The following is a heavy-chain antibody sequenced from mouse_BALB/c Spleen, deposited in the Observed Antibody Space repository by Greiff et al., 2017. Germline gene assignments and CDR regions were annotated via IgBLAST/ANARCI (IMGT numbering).Heavy chain of an antibody. CDR2: IWAGGST. J-gene: IGHJ4*01. CDR1: GFSLTSYG. CDR3: ARDGGDGYYISYAMDY. V-gene: IGHV2-9*02. Sequence: VMLVESGPGLVAPSQSLSITCTVSGFSLTSYGVHWVRQPPGKGLEWLGVIWAGGSTNYNSALMSRLSISKDNSKSQVFLKMNSLQTDDTAMYYCARDGGDGYYISYAMDYWGQGTSVTVSS. D-gene: IGHD2-3*01.